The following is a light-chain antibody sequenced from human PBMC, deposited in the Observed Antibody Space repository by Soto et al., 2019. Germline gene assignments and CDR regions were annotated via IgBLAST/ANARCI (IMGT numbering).Light chain of an antibody. CDR2: DAS. Sequence: EIVMTQSPATLSVSPGEKATLACKASQSVSSNLAWFQQKPGQAPRLLIYDASTRATGIPARFSGSGSGTDFTRTTTSQQSKDFAVYYGQQYDNWHTYTFGLGTKLEIK. J-gene: IGKJ2*01. CDR1: QSVSSN. CDR3: QQYDNWHTYT. V-gene: IGKV3-15*01.